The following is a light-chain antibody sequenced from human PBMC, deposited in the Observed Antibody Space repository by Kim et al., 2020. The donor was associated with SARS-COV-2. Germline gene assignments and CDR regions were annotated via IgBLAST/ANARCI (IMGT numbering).Light chain of an antibody. Sequence: PGERATLSCRASQSLSNTYLAWYQQKPGQAPRLLIYGIFHRATGIPDRFTGSGSGTDFTLTISRLEPEDFAVYYCQQLDSSPSYTFGQGTKVDIK. CDR3: QQLDSSPSYT. CDR2: GIF. V-gene: IGKV3-20*01. J-gene: IGKJ2*01. CDR1: QSLSNTY.